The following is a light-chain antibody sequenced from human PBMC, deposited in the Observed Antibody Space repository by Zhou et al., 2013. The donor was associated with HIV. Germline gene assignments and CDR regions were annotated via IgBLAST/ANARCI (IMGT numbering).Light chain of an antibody. CDR1: QDISSW. CDR2: SAS. Sequence: DVQMTQSPSSVAASVGDSVTISCRASQDISSWLAWYQQKPGKAPKLLIYSASSLESGVPSRFSGSGSGNDFTLTITSLQPEDFATYYCQQAYIFPLTFGGGTKVEI. CDR3: QQAYIFPLT. J-gene: IGKJ4*01. V-gene: IGKV1D-12*01.